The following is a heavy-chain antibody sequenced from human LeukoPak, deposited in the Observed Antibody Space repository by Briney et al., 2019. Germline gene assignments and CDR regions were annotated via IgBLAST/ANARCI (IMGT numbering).Heavy chain of an antibody. CDR2: INHNGNVN. Sequence: PGGSLRLSCAASGFTFSSYWMNWARQAPGKGLEWVASINHNGNVNYYVDSVKGRFTICRDNAKNSLYLQMSNLRAEDTAVYFCARGGGLDVWGQGATVTVSS. V-gene: IGHV3-7*03. CDR3: ARGGGLDV. CDR1: GFTFSSYW. D-gene: IGHD3-16*01. J-gene: IGHJ6*02.